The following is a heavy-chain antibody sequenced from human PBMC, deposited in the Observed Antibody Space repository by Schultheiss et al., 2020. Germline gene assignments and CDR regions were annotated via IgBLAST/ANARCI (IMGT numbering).Heavy chain of an antibody. Sequence: GGSLTLSCAASGFTFSSYSMNWVRQAPGKGLEWVAVIWYDGSDKYYADSVQGRFTISRDNAKESLYLQLTNLRVEDTAIYYCARDKRYFDSWGQGTLVTVSS. CDR1: GFTFSSYS. D-gene: IGHD2-2*01. CDR2: IWYDGSDK. V-gene: IGHV3-33*08. CDR3: ARDKRYFDS. J-gene: IGHJ5*01.